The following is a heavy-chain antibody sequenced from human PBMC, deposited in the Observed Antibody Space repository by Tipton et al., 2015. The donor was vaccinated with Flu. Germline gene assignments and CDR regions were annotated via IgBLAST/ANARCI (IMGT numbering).Heavy chain of an antibody. J-gene: IGHJ4*02. Sequence: AISGSGGSTYYADSVKGRFTISRDNSKNTLYLQMNSLRAEDTAVYYCAKGISVLSGQDYWGQGTLVTVSS. D-gene: IGHD2-15*01. CDR3: AKGISVLSGQDY. V-gene: IGHV3-23*01. CDR2: ISGSGGST.